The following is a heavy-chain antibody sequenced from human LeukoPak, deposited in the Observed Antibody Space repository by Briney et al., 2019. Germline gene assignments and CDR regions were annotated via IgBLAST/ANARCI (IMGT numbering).Heavy chain of an antibody. CDR2: IYYSGST. V-gene: IGHV4-59*01. J-gene: IGHJ6*02. CDR3: ARARYSYGSGYYGMDV. D-gene: IGHD3-10*01. CDR1: GGSISSYY. Sequence: SETLSLTCTVSGGSISSYYWSWIRQPPGKGLEWIGYIYYSGSTTYNPSLESRVTISIDTSKNQFYLMLSSVTAADTAVYYCARARYSYGSGYYGMDVWGQGTTVTVSS.